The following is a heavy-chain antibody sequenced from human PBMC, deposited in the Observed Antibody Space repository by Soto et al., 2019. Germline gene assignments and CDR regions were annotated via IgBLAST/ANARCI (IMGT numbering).Heavy chain of an antibody. Sequence: SVKVSCKGSGGSFSSYAISRVRQAPGQGLEWMGGIIPIFGTANYAQKFQGRVTITADESTSTAYMELSSLRSEDTAVYYCARSEYGGNSGYYYGMDVWGQGTTVTVSS. V-gene: IGHV1-69*13. J-gene: IGHJ6*02. CDR2: IIPIFGTA. D-gene: IGHD4-17*01. CDR3: ARSEYGGNSGYYYGMDV. CDR1: GGSFSSYA.